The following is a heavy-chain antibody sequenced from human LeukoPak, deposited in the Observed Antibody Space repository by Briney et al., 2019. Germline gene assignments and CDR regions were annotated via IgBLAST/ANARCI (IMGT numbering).Heavy chain of an antibody. CDR1: GGTFSSYA. D-gene: IGHD2-2*01. CDR2: IIPIFGTA. V-gene: IGHV1-69*13. CDR3: ARDGDLGYCSSTSCHNWFDP. J-gene: IGHJ5*02. Sequence: ASVKVSCKASGGTFSSYAISWVRQAPGQGLEWMGGIIPIFGTANYAQKFQGRVTITADESTSTAYMELSSLRSEDTAVYYCARDGDLGYCSSTSCHNWFDPWGQGTLVTVSS.